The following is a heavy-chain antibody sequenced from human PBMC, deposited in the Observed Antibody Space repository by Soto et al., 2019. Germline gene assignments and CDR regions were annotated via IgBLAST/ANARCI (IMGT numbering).Heavy chain of an antibody. CDR2: INPNSGGT. CDR3: ARDNDYSSSDFDY. Sequence: QVQLVQSGAEVKKPGASVKVSCKASGYTFTDYYIYWVRQAPGQGLEWMGWINPNSGGTDYAQKFQGRVTMTTDTSINTAYMDLTRLRSDDTAVYYCARDNDYSSSDFDYWGQGSLVTVSS. V-gene: IGHV1-2*02. CDR1: GYTFTDYY. D-gene: IGHD6-19*01. J-gene: IGHJ4*02.